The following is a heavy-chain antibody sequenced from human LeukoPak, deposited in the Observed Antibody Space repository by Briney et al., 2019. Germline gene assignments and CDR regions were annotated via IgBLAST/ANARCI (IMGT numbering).Heavy chain of an antibody. V-gene: IGHV4-4*07. CDR3: ARADCSSTSCYGRLIDY. CDR2: IYTSGST. D-gene: IGHD2-2*01. CDR1: GGSISSYY. J-gene: IGHJ4*02. Sequence: SETLSLTCTVPGGSISSYYWTWIRQPAGKGLEWIGRIYTSGSTNYNPSLKSRDTMSVDTSKNQFSLKLGSVTAADTAVYYCARADCSSTSCYGRLIDYWGQGTLVTVSS.